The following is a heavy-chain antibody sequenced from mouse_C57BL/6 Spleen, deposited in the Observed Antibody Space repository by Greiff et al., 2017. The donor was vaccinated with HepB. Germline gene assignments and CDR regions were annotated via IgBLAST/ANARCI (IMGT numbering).Heavy chain of an antibody. CDR2: IYPRDGST. V-gene: IGHV1-85*01. Sequence: QVQLKESGPELVKPGASVKLSCKASGYTFTSYDINWVKQRPGQGLEWIGWIYPRDGSTNDNEKFKGKATLTVDTSSSTAYMELHSLTSEDSAVYFSAREAVVYGALTKSAYFDYWGQGTTLTVSS. CDR1: GYTFTSYD. D-gene: IGHD1-1*01. J-gene: IGHJ2*01. CDR3: AREAVVYGALTKSAYFDY.